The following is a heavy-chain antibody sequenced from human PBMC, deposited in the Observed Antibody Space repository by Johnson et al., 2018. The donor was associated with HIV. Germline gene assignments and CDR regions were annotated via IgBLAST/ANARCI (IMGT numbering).Heavy chain of an antibody. CDR2: IRQDGGET. V-gene: IGHV3-7*03. CDR3: TTDGYGGYSYGYGAFDI. Sequence: VQLVESGGGVVQPARSLRLSCAASGFSSNTYRMSWVRQAPGKGLQWVANIRQDGGETDYVDSVMGRFTISRDNSKNTLYLQMNSLKTEDTAVYYCTTDGYGGYSYGYGAFDIWGQGTMVTVSS. J-gene: IGHJ3*02. D-gene: IGHD5-18*01. CDR1: GFSSNTYR.